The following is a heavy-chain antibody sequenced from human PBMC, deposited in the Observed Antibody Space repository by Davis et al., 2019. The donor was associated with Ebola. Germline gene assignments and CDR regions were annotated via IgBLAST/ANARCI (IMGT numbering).Heavy chain of an antibody. J-gene: IGHJ5*02. CDR3: ARDGKPYYGSGSRWFDP. V-gene: IGHV4-34*01. Sequence: SETLSLTCAVYGGSFSGYYWSLICQPPGKGLEWIGEINHSGSTNYNPSLKSRVTISVDTSKNQFSLKLSSVTAADTAVYYCARDGKPYYGSGSRWFDPWGQGTLVTVSS. CDR2: INHSGST. CDR1: GGSFSGYY. D-gene: IGHD3-10*01.